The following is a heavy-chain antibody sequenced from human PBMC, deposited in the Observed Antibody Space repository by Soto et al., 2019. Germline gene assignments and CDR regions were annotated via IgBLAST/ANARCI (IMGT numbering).Heavy chain of an antibody. J-gene: IGHJ4*02. D-gene: IGHD3-3*01. CDR3: AKTHHFYDFWSGSNEAYYFDY. CDR2: ISGSGGST. CDR1: GFTFSSYA. V-gene: IGHV3-23*01. Sequence: PGGSLRLSCAASGFTFSSYAMSWVRQAPGKGLEWVSAISGSGGSTYYADSVKGRFTISRDNSKNTLYLQMNSLRAEDTAVYYCAKTHHFYDFWSGSNEAYYFDYWGQGTLVTVSS.